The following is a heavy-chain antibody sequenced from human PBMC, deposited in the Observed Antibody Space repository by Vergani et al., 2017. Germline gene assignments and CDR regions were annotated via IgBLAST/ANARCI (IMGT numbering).Heavy chain of an antibody. Sequence: QVQLQQWGAGLLKPSETLSLTCAVYGGSFSGYYWSWIRQPPGKGLEWVGEINHSGSTNYNPSLKSRVTISVDTSKNQFSLKLSSVTAADTAVYYCARQGETDYLSVWGQGTLVTVSS. J-gene: IGHJ4*02. V-gene: IGHV4-34*01. D-gene: IGHD4-11*01. CDR3: ARQGETDYLSV. CDR1: GGSFSGYY. CDR2: INHSGST.